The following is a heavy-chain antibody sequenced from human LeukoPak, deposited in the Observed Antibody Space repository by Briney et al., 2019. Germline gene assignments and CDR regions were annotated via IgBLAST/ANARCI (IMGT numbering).Heavy chain of an antibody. CDR3: ATVGIRTASDN. CDR1: GFSFSSFA. J-gene: IGHJ4*02. D-gene: IGHD1-14*01. V-gene: IGHV3-30*04. Sequence: GGSLRLSCAASGFSFSSFAMHWVRQAPGKGLEWVTVISFDGSDKFYTDSVKDRFTISRENSKNTLYLQMNNLTAEDTAVYYCATVGIRTASDNWGQGTLVSVSS. CDR2: ISFDGSDK.